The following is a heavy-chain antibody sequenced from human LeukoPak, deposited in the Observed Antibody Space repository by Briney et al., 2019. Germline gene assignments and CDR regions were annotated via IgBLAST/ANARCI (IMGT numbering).Heavy chain of an antibody. J-gene: IGHJ4*02. V-gene: IGHV3-23*01. CDR1: GFTFSRYA. CDR3: ARGSGSSPLSPYYFDY. D-gene: IGHD3-22*01. Sequence: GGSLRLSCVASGFTFSRYAVSWVRQAPGRGLEWVSGISGSGGSTYYADSVKGRFTISRDNSKNTLYLQMNSLRAEDTAVYYCARGSGSSPLSPYYFDYWVQGTLVTVSS. CDR2: ISGSGGST.